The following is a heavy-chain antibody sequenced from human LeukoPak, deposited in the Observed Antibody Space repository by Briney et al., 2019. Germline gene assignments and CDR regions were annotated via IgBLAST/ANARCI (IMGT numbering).Heavy chain of an antibody. D-gene: IGHD6-19*01. J-gene: IGHJ4*02. CDR1: GFTLSSYW. V-gene: IGHV3-7*01. CDR3: ARTSGTGWSH. Sequence: GGSLRLSCAASGFTLSSYWMSWVRQAPGKGLEWVANIKQDGSEKYYVGSVKGRFTISRDNGKNSLYLQMDSLRVDDTAVYYCARTSGTGWSHWGQGTLVTVSS. CDR2: IKQDGSEK.